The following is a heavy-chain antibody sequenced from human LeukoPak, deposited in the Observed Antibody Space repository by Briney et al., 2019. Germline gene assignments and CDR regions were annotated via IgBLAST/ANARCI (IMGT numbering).Heavy chain of an antibody. J-gene: IGHJ4*02. CDR3: ARAVSGYYYAFDY. V-gene: IGHV4-34*01. D-gene: IGHD3-22*01. CDR2: INHSGST. Sequence: SETLSLTCAVYGGSFSGYYWSWIRQPPGKGLEWIGEINHSGSTNYNPSLKSRVTISVDTSKNQFSLKLSSVTAADTAVYYCARAVSGYYYAFDYWGQGTLVTVSS. CDR1: GGSFSGYY.